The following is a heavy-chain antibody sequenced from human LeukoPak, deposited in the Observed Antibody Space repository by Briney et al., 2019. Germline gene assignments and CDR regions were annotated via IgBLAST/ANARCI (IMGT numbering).Heavy chain of an antibody. CDR3: ARDPLDYYDSSGSP. CDR2: IYSGGST. V-gene: IGHV3-66*01. CDR1: GFTVSSNY. J-gene: IGHJ5*02. D-gene: IGHD3-22*01. Sequence: GGSLRLSCAASGFTVSSNYMSWVRQAPGKGLEWVSVIYSGGSTYCADSVKGRFTISRDNSKNTLYLQMNSLRAEDTAVYYCARDPLDYYDSSGSPWGQGTLVTVSS.